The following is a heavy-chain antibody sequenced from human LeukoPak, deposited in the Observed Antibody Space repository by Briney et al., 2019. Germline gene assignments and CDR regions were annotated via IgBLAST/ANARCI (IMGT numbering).Heavy chain of an antibody. V-gene: IGHV4-4*02. CDR2: IYHSGST. CDR1: GGSISSTNW. Sequence: SGTLSLTCAVSGGSISSTNWWSWVRQPPGKGLEWIGEIYHSGSTNYNPSLKSRVTISVDTSKNQFSLKLSSVTAADTAVYYCARHVAGYSYGGVVDYWGQGTLVTVSS. J-gene: IGHJ4*02. D-gene: IGHD5-18*01. CDR3: ARHVAGYSYGGVVDY.